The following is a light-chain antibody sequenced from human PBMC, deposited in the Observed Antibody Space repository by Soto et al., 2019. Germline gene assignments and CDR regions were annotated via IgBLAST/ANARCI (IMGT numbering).Light chain of an antibody. CDR2: GNH. Sequence: SLLTQPPSVSCAPGQRGPISCTGTSSNIEAAYDVHWYQHLPGTAPKLLIYGNHNRPSGVPDRFSGSKSGASASLAITGLQAEGEADYYCQSYDSSLRGHVFGTGTKVTVL. V-gene: IGLV1-40*01. CDR1: SSNIEAAYD. J-gene: IGLJ1*01. CDR3: QSYDSSLRGHV.